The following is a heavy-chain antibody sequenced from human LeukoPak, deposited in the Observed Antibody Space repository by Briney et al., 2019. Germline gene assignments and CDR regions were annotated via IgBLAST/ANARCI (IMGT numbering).Heavy chain of an antibody. D-gene: IGHD6-19*01. CDR1: GGSISSGDYY. J-gene: IGHJ4*02. CDR2: IYYSGST. V-gene: IGHV4-30-4*08. Sequence: SETLSLTCTVSGGSISSGDYYWSWIRQPPGKGLEWIGYIYYSGSTYYNPSLKSRVTISVDTSKNQFSLKLSSVTAADTAVYYCARQYSSGWYQIDCWGQGTLVTVSS. CDR3: ARQYSSGWYQIDC.